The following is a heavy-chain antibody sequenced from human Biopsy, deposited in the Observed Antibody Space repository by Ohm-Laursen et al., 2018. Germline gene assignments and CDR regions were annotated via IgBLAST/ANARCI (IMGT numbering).Heavy chain of an antibody. J-gene: IGHJ3*01. Sequence: GSLRLSCTASGFTFSGFSMNWVRQAPGKGLEWVSSISASGNHIYYTDSVKGRFTVSRENAQNSLYLHMNSLRAEDTAVYYCARLNSGTYDASDLWGQGTMVIVSS. CDR3: ARLNSGTYDASDL. V-gene: IGHV3-21*01. CDR2: ISASGNHI. CDR1: GFTFSGFS. D-gene: IGHD1-26*01.